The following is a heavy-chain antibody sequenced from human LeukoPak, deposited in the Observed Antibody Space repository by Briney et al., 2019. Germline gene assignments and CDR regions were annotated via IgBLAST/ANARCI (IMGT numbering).Heavy chain of an antibody. CDR2: IHNSGST. J-gene: IGHJ4*02. D-gene: IGHD3-16*01. CDR3: ARGVVTTFGGAADY. CDR1: GDSISSYY. V-gene: IGHV4-59*01. Sequence: SESLSLTCTVSGDSISSYYWSWIRQPPGKGLEWDGYIHNSGSTTNNTSSKSGVTISIKTSNNQFPLKLSSVTTADTAVYYCARGVVTTFGGAADYWGQGTLVTVSS.